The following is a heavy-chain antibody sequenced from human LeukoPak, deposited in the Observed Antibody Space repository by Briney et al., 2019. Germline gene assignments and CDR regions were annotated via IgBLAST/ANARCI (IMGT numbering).Heavy chain of an antibody. CDR1: GFTFSSYW. Sequence: GGSLRLSCAASGFTFSSYWMTWVRQAPGKGLEWVANIKQDGSEKYYVDSVKGRFTISRDNAKNSLYLQMNSLRAEDTAIYYCARTFSSGWYYPHAFDIWGQGTMVTVSS. CDR3: ARTFSSGWYYPHAFDI. J-gene: IGHJ3*02. V-gene: IGHV3-7*01. D-gene: IGHD6-13*01. CDR2: IKQDGSEK.